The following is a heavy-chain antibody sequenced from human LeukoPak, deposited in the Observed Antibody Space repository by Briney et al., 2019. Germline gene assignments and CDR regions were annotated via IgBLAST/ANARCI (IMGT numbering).Heavy chain of an antibody. V-gene: IGHV1-2*02. J-gene: IGHJ4*02. CDR3: ATQRGSYLWGTDFDY. Sequence: EASVKVSCKASGYTFTGYYMHWVRQAPGQGLEWMGWINPNSGDTKYAQNFQGRVTMTRDTSISTAYMELSRLRSDDTAVYYCATQRGSYLWGTDFDYWGQGTLVTVSS. CDR1: GYTFTGYY. CDR2: INPNSGDT. D-gene: IGHD3-16*01.